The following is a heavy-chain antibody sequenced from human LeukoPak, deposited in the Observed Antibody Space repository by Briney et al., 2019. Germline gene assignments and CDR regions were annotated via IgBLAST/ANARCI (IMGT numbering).Heavy chain of an antibody. D-gene: IGHD6-19*01. Sequence: GGSLRLSCAASGFTFSNAWMSWVRQAPGKGLEWVSSISSSSSYIYYADSVKGRFTISRDNAKNSLYLQMNSLRAEDTAVYYCARIPPTAGYYFDYWGQGTLVTVSS. CDR2: ISSSSSYI. CDR3: ARIPPTAGYYFDY. CDR1: GFTFSNAW. J-gene: IGHJ4*02. V-gene: IGHV3-21*01.